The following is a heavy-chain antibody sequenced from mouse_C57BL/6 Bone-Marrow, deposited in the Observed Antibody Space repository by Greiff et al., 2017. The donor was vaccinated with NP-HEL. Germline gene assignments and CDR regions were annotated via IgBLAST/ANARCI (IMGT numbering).Heavy chain of an antibody. V-gene: IGHV1-55*01. J-gene: IGHJ1*03. Sequence: VQLQQPGAELVKPGASVKMSCKASGYTFTSYWITWVKQRPGQGLEWIGDIYPGSGSTNYNEKFKSKATLTVDTSSSTAYMQLSSLTSEDSAVYYGARGGILLRFRYEWYFDVWGTGTTVTVSS. CDR2: IYPGSGST. D-gene: IGHD1-1*01. CDR3: ARGGILLRFRYEWYFDV. CDR1: GYTFTSYW.